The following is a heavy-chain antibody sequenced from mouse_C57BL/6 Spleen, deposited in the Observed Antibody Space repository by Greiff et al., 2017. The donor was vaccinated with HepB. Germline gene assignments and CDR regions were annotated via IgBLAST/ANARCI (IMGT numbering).Heavy chain of an antibody. V-gene: IGHV3-6*01. J-gene: IGHJ2*01. CDR3: AREGVYYDYDDYFDY. CDR1: GYSITSGYY. CDR2: ISYDGSN. Sequence: EVQLQESGPGLVKPSQSLSLTCSVTGYSITSGYYWNWIRQFPGNKLEWMGYISYDGSNNYNPSLKNRISITRDTSKNQFFLKLNSVTTEDTATYYCAREGVYYDYDDYFDYWGQGTTLTVSS. D-gene: IGHD2-4*01.